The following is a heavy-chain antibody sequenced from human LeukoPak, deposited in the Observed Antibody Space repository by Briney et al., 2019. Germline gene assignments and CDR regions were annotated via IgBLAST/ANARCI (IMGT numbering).Heavy chain of an antibody. Sequence: ASVKVSCKASGYTFTGYFLHWVRRAPGQGFEWVGWINPNSGGTYYTQRFQGRVTMTRDTSIGTAYMELSSLRSDDTAVYYCARAQSLTAPAGTFANSWGQGTLVTVSS. D-gene: IGHD6-13*01. J-gene: IGHJ4*02. CDR2: INPNSGGT. V-gene: IGHV1-2*02. CDR1: GYTFTGYF. CDR3: ARAQSLTAPAGTFANS.